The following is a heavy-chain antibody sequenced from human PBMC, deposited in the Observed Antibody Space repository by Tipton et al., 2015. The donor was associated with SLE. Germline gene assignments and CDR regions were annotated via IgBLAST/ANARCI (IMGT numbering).Heavy chain of an antibody. CDR3: ARVPRTFYYDYSGHFDY. J-gene: IGHJ4*02. D-gene: IGHD3-22*01. Sequence: TLSLTCAVSGYSFSSGYYWAWIRQSPGKGLEWIGSIYHSGSIFYYPSLKSRVTISVDTSKNHFSLKLSSVTAADTAVYYCARVPRTFYYDYSGHFDYWGPGTLVTVSS. CDR1: GYSFSSGYY. CDR2: IYHSGSI. V-gene: IGHV4-38-2*01.